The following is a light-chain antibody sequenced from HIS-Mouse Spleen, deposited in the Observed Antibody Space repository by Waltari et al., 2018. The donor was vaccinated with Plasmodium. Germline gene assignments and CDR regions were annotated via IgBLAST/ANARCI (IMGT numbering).Light chain of an antibody. CDR1: SSDVGSYNL. J-gene: IGLJ2*01. V-gene: IGLV2-23*03. Sequence: QSALTQPASVSGSPGQSITISCTGTSSDVGSYNLVSWYQQHPGKAPKLMLYEGGKRPSGVSNRFSGSKSGNTASLTISGLQAEDEADYYCCSYAGSSTFVVFGGGTKLTVL. CDR2: EGG. CDR3: CSYAGSSTFVV.